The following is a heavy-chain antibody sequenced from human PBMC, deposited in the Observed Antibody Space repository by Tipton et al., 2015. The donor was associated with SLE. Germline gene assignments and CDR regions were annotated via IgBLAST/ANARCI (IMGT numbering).Heavy chain of an antibody. CDR2: INPNSGGT. D-gene: IGHD6-19*01. Sequence: QSGPEVKKPGASVKVSCKASGYSFTGYYIHWVRQAPGQGLEWLGRINPNSGGTHYGDKFQGRVTMTRDTSISTAYMDLRGLTSDDTAVYYCARDNSGWSEDSYYYYVDVWGKGTTVTVSS. CDR1: GYSFTGYY. V-gene: IGHV1-2*06. CDR3: ARDNSGWSEDSYYYYVDV. J-gene: IGHJ6*03.